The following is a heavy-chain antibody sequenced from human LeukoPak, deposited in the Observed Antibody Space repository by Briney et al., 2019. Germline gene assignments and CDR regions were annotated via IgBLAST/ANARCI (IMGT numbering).Heavy chain of an antibody. CDR3: AKASSWGLDSAFDI. Sequence: PGRSLRLSCAASGFTFDDYAMHWVRQAPGKGLQWGSGINWNSGNIGYADSVKGRFTISRDNAKNSIYLQMSALRAEDMAVYYCAKASSWGLDSAFDIWGQGTMVTVSS. J-gene: IGHJ3*02. V-gene: IGHV3-9*03. D-gene: IGHD3-16*01. CDR1: GFTFDDYA. CDR2: INWNSGNI.